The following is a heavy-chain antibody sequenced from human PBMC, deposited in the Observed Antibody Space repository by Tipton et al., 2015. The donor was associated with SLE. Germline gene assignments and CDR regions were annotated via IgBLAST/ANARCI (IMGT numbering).Heavy chain of an antibody. Sequence: TLSLTCAVYGGSFSGYYWSWIRQPPGKGLEWIGEINHSGSTNYNPSLKSRVTISVDTSKNQFSLKLSSVTAADTAVYYCARAVKQQLVRTSKWVYYMDVGGKGTTVTVSS. V-gene: IGHV4-34*01. CDR3: ARAVKQQLVRTSKWVYYMDV. J-gene: IGHJ6*03. D-gene: IGHD6-13*01. CDR2: INHSGST. CDR1: GGSFSGYY.